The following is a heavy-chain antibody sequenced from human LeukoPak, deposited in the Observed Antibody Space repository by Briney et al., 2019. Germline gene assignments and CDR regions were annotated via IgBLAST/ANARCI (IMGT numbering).Heavy chain of an antibody. J-gene: IGHJ5*02. Sequence: GGSLRLSCAASGFPLSSFTMNWFRQAPGKGLGWFSCISGGSNHIYYADSVKGRFTISRDNVKNLLYLQMNSLRAEDTAVYYCARIPNGANFPNWFDPWGQGTLVTVSS. CDR3: ARIPNGANFPNWFDP. D-gene: IGHD4/OR15-4a*01. CDR1: GFPLSSFT. CDR2: ISGGSNHI. V-gene: IGHV3-21*01.